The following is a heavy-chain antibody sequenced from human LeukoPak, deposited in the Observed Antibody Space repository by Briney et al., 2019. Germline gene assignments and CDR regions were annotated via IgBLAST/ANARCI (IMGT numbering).Heavy chain of an antibody. CDR1: GGSISSYY. D-gene: IGHD5-12*01. V-gene: IGHV4-39*07. Sequence: SETLSLTCTVSGGSISSYYWSWIRQPPGKGLEWIGSIYYSGSTYYNPSLKSRVTISVDTSKNQFSLKLSSVTAADTAVYYCASGYSGYYDYWGQGTLVTVSS. CDR3: ASGYSGYYDY. CDR2: IYYSGST. J-gene: IGHJ4*02.